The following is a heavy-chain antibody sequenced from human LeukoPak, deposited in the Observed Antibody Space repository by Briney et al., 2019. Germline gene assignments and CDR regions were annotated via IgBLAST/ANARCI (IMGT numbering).Heavy chain of an antibody. J-gene: IGHJ5*02. D-gene: IGHD2-21*02. CDR2: ISPYDGDT. Sequence: GASVKVSCKASGYTFGIYGISWVRQAPGQGLEWMAWISPYDGDTNYAQKFEGRVTMTTGTSTNTAYMELRSLRSDDTAIYYCARDYCTRGGDCYKEDLFDPWGQGTLVTVSA. CDR3: ARDYCTRGGDCYKEDLFDP. CDR1: GYTFGIYG. V-gene: IGHV1-18*01.